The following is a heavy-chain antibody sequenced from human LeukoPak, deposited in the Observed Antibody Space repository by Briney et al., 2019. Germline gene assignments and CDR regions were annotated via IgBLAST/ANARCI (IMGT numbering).Heavy chain of an antibody. CDR3: ATLTPTMVRGVESYYFDY. CDR2: INPNSGGT. Sequence: ASVKVSCKASGYTFTGYYMHWVRQAPGQGLEWMGWINPNSGGTIYAQKFQGRVTMTRDTSISTAYMELSRLRSDDTAVYYCATLTPTMVRGVESYYFDYWGQGTLVTVSS. D-gene: IGHD3-10*01. CDR1: GYTFTGYY. J-gene: IGHJ4*02. V-gene: IGHV1-2*02.